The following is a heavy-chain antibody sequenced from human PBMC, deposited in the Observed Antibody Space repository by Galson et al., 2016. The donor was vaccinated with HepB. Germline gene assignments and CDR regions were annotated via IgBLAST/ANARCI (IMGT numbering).Heavy chain of an antibody. CDR2: IYYTGST. CDR3: VRLGTKDDYYYYLDV. CDR1: GGSTRGYY. Sequence: ETLSLTCNVSGGSTRGYYWSWIRLPPGKGLEYVGYIYYTGSTNYNPSLKSRVTFSVDTSKNQFSLRLNSVTTADTAVYYCVRLGTKDDYYYYLDVWGKGTTVTVSS. V-gene: IGHV4-59*01. D-gene: IGHD2-2*01. J-gene: IGHJ6*03.